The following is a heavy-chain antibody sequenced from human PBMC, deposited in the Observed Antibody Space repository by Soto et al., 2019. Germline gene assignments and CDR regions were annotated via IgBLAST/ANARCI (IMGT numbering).Heavy chain of an antibody. CDR1: GFTFSSYA. Sequence: GGSLRLSCAASGFTFSSYAMSWVRQAPGKGLEWVSAISGSGGSTYYADSVKGRFTISRDNSKNTLYLQMNSLRAEDTAVYYCAKPFKINSSGYYYYYYGMDVWGQGTTVTVSS. CDR3: AKPFKINSSGYYYYYYGMDV. V-gene: IGHV3-23*01. J-gene: IGHJ6*02. D-gene: IGHD3-22*01. CDR2: ISGSGGST.